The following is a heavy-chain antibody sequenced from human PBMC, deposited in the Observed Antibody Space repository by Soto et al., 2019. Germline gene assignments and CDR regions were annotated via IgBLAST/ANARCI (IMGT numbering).Heavy chain of an antibody. V-gene: IGHV4-30-4*01. J-gene: IGHJ4*02. Sequence: SDTVSLTCSVCNMSIRRGYYYWSWTRQPPGKGLEWVGYIDSSGSTYYTPAPKSGVTRSVDTSKNQFSRKLSSVTAADTAVYYWARDLRAAHIQYFDYWGQANLVTVS. CDR1: NMSIRRGYYY. D-gene: IGHD6-6*01. CDR2: IDSSGST. CDR3: ARDLRAAHIQYFDY.